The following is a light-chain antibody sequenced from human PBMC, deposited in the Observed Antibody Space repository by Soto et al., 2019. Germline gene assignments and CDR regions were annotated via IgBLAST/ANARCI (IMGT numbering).Light chain of an antibody. CDR2: YVS. CDR1: QSLAYIDGNTY. J-gene: IGKJ2*01. V-gene: IGKV2-30*01. Sequence: EVVMTQSPLSLPVTLGQPASISCRSSQSLAYIDGNTYLTWFHQRPGQSPRRLIYYVSNRDSGVPDSFSGSGSGTEFTLKISRVEAEDAGIYYCMQSTHWPPYTFGQGTKLEIK. CDR3: MQSTHWPPYT.